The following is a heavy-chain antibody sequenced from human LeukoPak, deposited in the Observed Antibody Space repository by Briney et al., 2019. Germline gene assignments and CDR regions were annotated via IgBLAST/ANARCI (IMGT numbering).Heavy chain of an antibody. Sequence: SETLSLTCSVSGDSVSRSDSYWGWIRQPPGKGLEWTGTIYYTGRTYYSPSLKSRVTMSVETSNNQFSLNLRSVTAADTAVYYCARRRYYDGSGYLEWGQGTLLSVSS. D-gene: IGHD3-22*01. V-gene: IGHV4-39*01. J-gene: IGHJ1*01. CDR1: GDSVSRSDSY. CDR2: IYYTGRT. CDR3: ARRRYYDGSGYLE.